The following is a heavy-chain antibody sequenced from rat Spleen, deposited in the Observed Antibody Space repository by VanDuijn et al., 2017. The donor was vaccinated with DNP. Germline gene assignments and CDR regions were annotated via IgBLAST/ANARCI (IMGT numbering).Heavy chain of an antibody. CDR1: GLSLTSNG. Sequence: QVQLKESGPGLVQPSQTLSLTCTVSGLSLTSNGVSWIRPPPGKGLEWMGVLWSNGGTDYNSAFKSRLSISRDTSKSQVFLKMNSLQTEDTAMYFCARMGMGTDYWGQGASVTVSS. CDR3: ARMGMGTDY. D-gene: IGHD1-6*01. V-gene: IGHV2-47*01. CDR2: LWSNGGT. J-gene: IGHJ4*01.